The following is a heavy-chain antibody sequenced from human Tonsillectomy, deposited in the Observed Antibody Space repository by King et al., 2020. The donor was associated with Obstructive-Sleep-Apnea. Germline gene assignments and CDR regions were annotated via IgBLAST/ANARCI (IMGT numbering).Heavy chain of an antibody. CDR3: ARDREGASTHPYYFDY. Sequence: EVQLVESGGGLVKPGGSLRLSCTASGFTFSSYTMNWVRQAPGKGLEWVSSISSSSTFIYYADSVKGRFTISRDNAKNSLYLQMNSLRAGDTAVYYCARDREGASTHPYYFDYWGQGILVTVSS. D-gene: IGHD1-26*01. CDR1: GFTFSSYT. V-gene: IGHV3-21*01. CDR2: ISSSSTFI. J-gene: IGHJ4*02.